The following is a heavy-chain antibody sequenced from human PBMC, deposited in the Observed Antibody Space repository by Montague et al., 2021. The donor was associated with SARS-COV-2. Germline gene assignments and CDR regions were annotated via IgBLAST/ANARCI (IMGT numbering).Heavy chain of an antibody. V-gene: IGHV4-59*01. J-gene: IGHJ6*02. CDR2: IFRSGAT. CDR3: ARTSRGSRYFYGVDV. Sequence: SETLSLTCTVSGDSISDYYWSWIQQPPGMGLEWIGYIFRSGATNYNPPLKSRVIISLDTSKSQFSLRLSSVTAADTAIYHCARTSRGSRYFYGVDVWGQGTTVTVSS. D-gene: IGHD3-10*01. CDR1: GDSISDYY.